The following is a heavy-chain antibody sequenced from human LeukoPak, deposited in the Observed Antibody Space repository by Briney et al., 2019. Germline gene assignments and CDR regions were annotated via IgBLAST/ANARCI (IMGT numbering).Heavy chain of an antibody. CDR1: GFTFSSYG. CDR3: AKTRRDIVVVPDAPFDY. D-gene: IGHD2-2*01. CDR2: ISGSGRST. J-gene: IGHJ4*02. V-gene: IGHV3-23*01. Sequence: PGGTLRLSCAASGFTFSSYGMSWVRQAPGKGLEWVSAISGSGRSTYYADSVTGRFTISRDNSKNTLYLQMHSLRAEDTAVYYCAKTRRDIVVVPDAPFDYWGQGTLVTVSS.